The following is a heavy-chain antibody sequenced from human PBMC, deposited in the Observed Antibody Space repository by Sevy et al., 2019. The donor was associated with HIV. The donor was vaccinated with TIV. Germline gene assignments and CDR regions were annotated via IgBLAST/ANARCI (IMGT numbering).Heavy chain of an antibody. Sequence: GGSLRLSCDASGFTFDMYWMQWVRQAPGKGLEWVANIRQDGNEIYYAASVRGRFTISRDNAKGSLYLQMNNFRVEDTATYYCARRYFDLWGQGTLVTVSS. J-gene: IGHJ4*02. CDR2: IRQDGNEI. V-gene: IGHV3-7*03. CDR3: ARRYFDL. CDR1: GFTFDMYW.